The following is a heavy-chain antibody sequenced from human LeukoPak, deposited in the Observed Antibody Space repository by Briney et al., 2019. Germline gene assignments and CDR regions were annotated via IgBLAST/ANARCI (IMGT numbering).Heavy chain of an antibody. Sequence: GGSLRLSCAASGFTFSSYSMNWVRQAPGEGLEWVSSISSSSSYIYYADSVKGRFTISRDNAKNSLYLQMNSLRAEDTAVYYCARDRGYYDSSGDAFDIWGQGTMVTVSS. CDR2: ISSSSSYI. CDR3: ARDRGYYDSSGDAFDI. J-gene: IGHJ3*02. D-gene: IGHD3-22*01. V-gene: IGHV3-21*01. CDR1: GFTFSSYS.